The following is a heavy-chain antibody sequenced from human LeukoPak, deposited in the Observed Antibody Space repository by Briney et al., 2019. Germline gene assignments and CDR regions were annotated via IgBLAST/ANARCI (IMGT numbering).Heavy chain of an antibody. D-gene: IGHD5-24*01. CDR3: AREVVEMATQHRSRGSYGMDV. J-gene: IGHJ6*02. CDR2: IIPILGIA. CDR1: GGTFSSYA. Sequence: LRASVKVSCKASGGTFSSYAISWVRQAPGQGLEWMGRIIPILGIANYAQKFQGRVTITADKSTSTAYMELSSLRSEDTAVYYCAREVVEMATQHRSRGSYGMDVWGQGTTVTVSS. V-gene: IGHV1-69*04.